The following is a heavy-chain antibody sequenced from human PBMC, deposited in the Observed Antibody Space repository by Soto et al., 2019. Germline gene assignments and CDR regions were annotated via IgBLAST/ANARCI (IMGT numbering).Heavy chain of an antibody. V-gene: IGHV4-30-4*08. J-gene: IGHJ4*02. CDR3: ARIGLYDRPPY. CDR1: GGSISSGGYY. CDR2: IFYTGST. D-gene: IGHD3-16*01. Sequence: SETLSLTCTVSGGSISSGGYYWSWIRQPPGKGLEWIGYIFYTGSTYYNPSLKSRVTISKDTSKNQFSLKLTSVTAADTAVYFCARIGLYDRPPYWGQGTLVTVSS.